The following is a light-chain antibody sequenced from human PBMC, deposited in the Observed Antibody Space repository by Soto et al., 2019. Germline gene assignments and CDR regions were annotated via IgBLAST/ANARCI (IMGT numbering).Light chain of an antibody. Sequence: QSALTQPPSVSGSPGQSVTISCTGTSVDISHADRVSWYQQSPGTAPKLMIYEVNNRPSGVPDRFSGSKSGNTASLTISGLQPEDEADYYCTSTSTKYFVILFGGGTKVTVL. J-gene: IGLJ2*01. CDR2: EVN. CDR3: TSTSTKYFVIL. CDR1: SVDISHADR. V-gene: IGLV2-18*02.